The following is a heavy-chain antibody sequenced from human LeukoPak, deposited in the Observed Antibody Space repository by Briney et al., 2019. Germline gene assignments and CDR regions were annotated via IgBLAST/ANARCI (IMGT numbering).Heavy chain of an antibody. CDR2: INPSGGST. D-gene: IGHD3-10*01. J-gene: IGHJ4*02. CDR3: ARDPTTMVRGVKPTYYFDY. V-gene: IGHV1-46*01. Sequence: ASVKVSCKASGYTFTSYYMHWVRQAPGQGLEWMGIINPSGGSTSYAQTFQGRVTMTRDTSTSTVYMELSSLRSEDTAVYYCARDPTTMVRGVKPTYYFDYWGQGTLVTVSS. CDR1: GYTFTSYY.